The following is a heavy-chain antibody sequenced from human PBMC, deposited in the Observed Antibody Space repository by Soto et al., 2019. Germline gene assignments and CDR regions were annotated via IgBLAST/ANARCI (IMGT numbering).Heavy chain of an antibody. CDR1: GFTFSSYE. CDR3: AKDSTQGMDV. J-gene: IGHJ6*02. V-gene: IGHV3-NL1*01. D-gene: IGHD2-2*01. Sequence: AGSRKLSCAASGFTFSSYEMNWVRQAPGKGLEWVSYYADSVKGRFTISRDNSKNTLYLQMNSLRAEDTAVYYCAKDSTQGMDVWGQGTTVTVSS.